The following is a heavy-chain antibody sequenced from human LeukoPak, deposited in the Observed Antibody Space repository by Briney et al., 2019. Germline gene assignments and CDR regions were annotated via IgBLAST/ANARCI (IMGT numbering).Heavy chain of an antibody. J-gene: IGHJ5*02. CDR2: IYTSEST. Sequence: SQTLSLTCSVSGGSISSSNYYWSWIRQPAGKGLEWIGRIYTSESTNYNPSLKSRVTISVDTSRNQFSLELTSVTAADTAVYYCAREYGSSHGFDPWGQGTLVTVSS. D-gene: IGHD6-13*01. V-gene: IGHV4-61*02. CDR3: AREYGSSHGFDP. CDR1: GGSISSSNYY.